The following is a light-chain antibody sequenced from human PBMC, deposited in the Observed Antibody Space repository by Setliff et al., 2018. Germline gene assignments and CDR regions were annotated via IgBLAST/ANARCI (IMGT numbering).Light chain of an antibody. Sequence: QSALTQPASVSGSPGQSITFSCTGSSSDVGGYDYVSWYQRHPGKAPKLLIHDVTNRPSGVSNRFSGSKSGNTASLTISGLQAEDEAEYFCSSYTVGSTLSVFGTGTKVT. CDR2: DVT. CDR3: SSYTVGSTLSV. V-gene: IGLV2-14*03. CDR1: SSDVGGYDY. J-gene: IGLJ1*01.